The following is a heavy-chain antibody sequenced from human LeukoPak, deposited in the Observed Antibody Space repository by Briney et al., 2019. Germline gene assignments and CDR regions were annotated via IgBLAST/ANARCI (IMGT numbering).Heavy chain of an antibody. CDR2: MNPNSGKT. CDR3: AREGLDY. CDR1: EYIFTNFD. J-gene: IGHJ4*02. Sequence: WASVKVSCKASEYIFTNFDINWVRQATGQGLEWMGYMNPNSGKTVYAQKFQGRVTITKNTSISTAYMEVSSLRSEDTAVYYCAREGLDYWGQGTLVTVSS. V-gene: IGHV1-8*03.